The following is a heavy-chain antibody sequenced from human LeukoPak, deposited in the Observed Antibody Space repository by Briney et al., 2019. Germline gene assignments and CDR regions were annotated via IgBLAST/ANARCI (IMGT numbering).Heavy chain of an antibody. CDR1: GYSFASSW. V-gene: IGHV5-51*01. CDR3: ARHGHCTNGVCYSNYYYHMDV. Sequence: GESLKISCKGSGYSFASSWIGWVRQMPGKGLEWMGIIYPDDSDTRYSPSFEGQITISVDKSISTAYRQWSSLKASDTAVYYCARHGHCTNGVCYSNYYYHMDVWGKGTTVTVSS. J-gene: IGHJ6*03. CDR2: IYPDDSDT. D-gene: IGHD2-8*01.